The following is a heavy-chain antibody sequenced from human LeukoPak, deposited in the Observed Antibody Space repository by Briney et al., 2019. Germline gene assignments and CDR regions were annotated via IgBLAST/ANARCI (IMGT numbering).Heavy chain of an antibody. CDR3: ASNYYYDSSGYSAY. J-gene: IGHJ4*02. CDR1: GTSINSYN. V-gene: IGHV4-59*12. Sequence: SETLSLTCTVSGTSINSYNWNWIRQPPGKGLEWIGYIYYSGSTNYNPSLKSRVTISIDTSKNQFSLKLSSVTAADTAVYYCASNYYYDSSGYSAYWGQGTLVTVSS. D-gene: IGHD3-22*01. CDR2: IYYSGST.